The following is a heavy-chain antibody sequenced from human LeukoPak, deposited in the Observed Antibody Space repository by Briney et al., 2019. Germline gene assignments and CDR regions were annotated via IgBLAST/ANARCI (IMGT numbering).Heavy chain of an antibody. Sequence: GRSLRLSCAASGFTFSSYAMHWVRQAPGKGLEWVAVISYDGSNKYYADSVKGRFTISSDNSKNTLYLQMNSLRAEDTAVYYCARGRYGSGSKRGMDVWGKGTTVTVSS. CDR1: GFTFSSYA. J-gene: IGHJ6*04. D-gene: IGHD3-10*01. V-gene: IGHV3-30*04. CDR3: ARGRYGSGSKRGMDV. CDR2: ISYDGSNK.